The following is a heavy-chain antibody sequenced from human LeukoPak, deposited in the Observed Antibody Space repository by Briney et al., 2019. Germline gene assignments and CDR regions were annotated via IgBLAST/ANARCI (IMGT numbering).Heavy chain of an antibody. CDR1: GGTFSSYA. V-gene: IGHV1-69*13. J-gene: IGHJ4*02. CDR3: ARDPGEDYDFWSGYNSD. CDR2: IIPIFGTA. Sequence: SVKVSCKASGGTFSSYAISWVRQAPGQGLEWMGGIIPIFGTANYAQKFQGRVTITADESTSTAYMELSSLRSEDTAVYYCARDPGEDYDFWSGYNSDWGQGTLVTVSS. D-gene: IGHD3-3*01.